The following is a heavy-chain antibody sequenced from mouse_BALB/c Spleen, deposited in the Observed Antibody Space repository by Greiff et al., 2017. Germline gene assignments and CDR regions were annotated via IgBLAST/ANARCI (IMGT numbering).Heavy chain of an antibody. CDR1: GYPFPCYY. CDR3: TKPLYNDYGYARDY. D-gene: IGHD2-4*01. J-gene: IGHJ4*01. V-gene: IGHV1S81*02. Sequence: VELQQSGAELVKPGASVELFCKASGYPFPCYYMYWVKQRPGQGLEWIGEINPSNGGTNFNEKFKSKATLTVDKSSSTAYMQLSSLTCEDSAVYYCTKPLYNDYGYARDYWGQGTSVTVSS. CDR2: INPSNGGT.